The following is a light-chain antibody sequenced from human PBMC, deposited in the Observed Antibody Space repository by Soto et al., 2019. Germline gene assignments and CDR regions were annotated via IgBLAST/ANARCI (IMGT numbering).Light chain of an antibody. V-gene: IGKV3-20*01. J-gene: IGKJ3*01. Sequence: EMVLTQSPGTLSLSPGARATLTCRASQSVTSSYLAGYQQKPGQAPRLLMYGASSRATGIPDRFSGSGSGTDFTLTISRLEPEDFAVYYCQQYGSSPVTFGPGTTVDIK. CDR3: QQYGSSPVT. CDR2: GAS. CDR1: QSVTSSY.